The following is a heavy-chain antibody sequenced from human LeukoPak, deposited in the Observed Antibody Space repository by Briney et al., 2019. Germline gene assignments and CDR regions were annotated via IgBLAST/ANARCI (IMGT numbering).Heavy chain of an antibody. J-gene: IGHJ4*02. CDR1: GFNFNTYS. CDR2: ISSTNTYI. D-gene: IGHD1-26*01. V-gene: IGHV3-21*01. CDR3: ARDDERDYTKLAGATLDY. Sequence: GGSLRLSCAASGFNFNTYSMHWVRQAPGKGLEWVSSISSTNTYIYYADSVKGRFTISRDNAKNSLYLQMNSLRAEDTAVYYCARDDERDYTKLAGATLDYWGRGTLVTVSS.